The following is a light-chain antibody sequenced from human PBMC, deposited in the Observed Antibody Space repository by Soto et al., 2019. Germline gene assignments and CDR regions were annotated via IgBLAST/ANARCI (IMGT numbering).Light chain of an antibody. J-gene: IGLJ1*01. CDR2: NVS. CDR3: SSYTSSSPYV. CDR1: SSDVGGYNY. V-gene: IGLV2-14*01. Sequence: QSVLTQPASVSGSPGQSITISCTGTSSDVGGYNYVSWYQQHPGKAPKLMIYNVSNRPSGVSNRFSGSKSGNTASLTLSGLQAEDEADYYCSSYTSSSPYVFGTGTKVTVL.